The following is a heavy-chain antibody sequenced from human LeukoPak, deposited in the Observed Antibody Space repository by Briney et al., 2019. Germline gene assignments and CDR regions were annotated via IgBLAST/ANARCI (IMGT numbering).Heavy chain of an antibody. Sequence: GASVKVSCKASGYTFTGYYMHWVRQAPGQGLEWMGRINPNSGGTSYAQKFQGRVTMTRDTSISTAYMELSRLRSDDTAVYYCATITGTTQFDYWGQGTLVTVSS. CDR1: GYTFTGYY. V-gene: IGHV1-2*06. D-gene: IGHD1-7*01. CDR3: ATITGTTQFDY. J-gene: IGHJ4*02. CDR2: INPNSGGT.